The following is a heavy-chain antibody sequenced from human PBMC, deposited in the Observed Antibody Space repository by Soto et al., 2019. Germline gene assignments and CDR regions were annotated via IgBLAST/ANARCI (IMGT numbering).Heavy chain of an antibody. J-gene: IGHJ4*02. D-gene: IGHD3-10*01. V-gene: IGHV4-31*03. Sequence: QVQLQESGPGLVKPSQTLSLTCTVSGGSISSGGYYWSWIRQHPGKGLEWIGYIYYSGSTYYNPSLKSRVTISXVTXKXQFSLKLSSVTAADTAVYYCARFQTITMVRGSYFDYWGQGTLVTVSS. CDR3: ARFQTITMVRGSYFDY. CDR1: GGSISSGGYY. CDR2: IYYSGST.